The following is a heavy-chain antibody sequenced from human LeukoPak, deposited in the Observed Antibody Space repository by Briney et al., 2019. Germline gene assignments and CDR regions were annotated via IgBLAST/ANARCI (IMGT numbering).Heavy chain of an antibody. Sequence: SETLSLTCTDPRGSIRNYYWRCIRQPPGKGLEWIGYIYSSGSTNYNPSLKSRVTISVDTSKNQLSLKLSSVTAADTAVYYGVRHRDTSSWYVDYWGQGTLVTVSS. CDR3: VRHRDTSSWYVDY. D-gene: IGHD6-13*01. CDR2: IYSSGST. V-gene: IGHV4-59*08. CDR1: RGSIRNYY. J-gene: IGHJ4*02.